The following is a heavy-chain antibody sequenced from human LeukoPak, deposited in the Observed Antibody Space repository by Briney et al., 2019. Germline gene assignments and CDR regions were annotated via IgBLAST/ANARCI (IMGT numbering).Heavy chain of an antibody. J-gene: IGHJ6*03. CDR1: GGSISSGSYS. CDR2: IYTSGRT. D-gene: IGHD2-2*03. CDR3: ARSTHPGYCSSTSCYYYYYMDV. Sequence: SETLSLTCTVSGGSISSGSYSWSWIRQPAGKGLEWIGRIYTSGRTNYNTSLKSRVTISVDTSKNQFSLKLSSVTAADTAVYYCARSTHPGYCSSTSCYYYYYMDVWGKGTTVTVSS. V-gene: IGHV4-61*02.